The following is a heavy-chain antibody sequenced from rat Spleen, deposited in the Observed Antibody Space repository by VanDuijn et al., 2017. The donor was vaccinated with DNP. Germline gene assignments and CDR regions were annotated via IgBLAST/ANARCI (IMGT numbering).Heavy chain of an antibody. CDR3: ARDSGDVRDYFDY. J-gene: IGHJ2*01. D-gene: IGHD1-1*01. Sequence: EVQLVESGGGLVQPGRSLKLSCAASGFTFSNYYMAWVRQAPGKGLEWIASINTDGDNTYYPDSVKGRFTISRDNAESTLYLQMNSLRSEDTATYYCARDSGDVRDYFDYWGQGVMVTVSS. V-gene: IGHV5-25*01. CDR2: INTDGDNT. CDR1: GFTFSNYY.